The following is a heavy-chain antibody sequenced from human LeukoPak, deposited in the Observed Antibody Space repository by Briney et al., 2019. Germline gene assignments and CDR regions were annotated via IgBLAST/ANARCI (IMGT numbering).Heavy chain of an antibody. CDR1: GGSISSGSYY. D-gene: IGHD3-3*02. CDR3: ARGLQTHFFYYYGMDV. Sequence: SQTLSLTCTVSGGSISSGSYYWSWIRQPAGKGLEWIGRIYTSGSTNYNPSLKSRVTISVDTSKNQFSLKLSSVTAADTAVYYCARGLQTHFFYYYGMDVWGQGTTVTVSS. CDR2: IYTSGST. V-gene: IGHV4-61*02. J-gene: IGHJ6*02.